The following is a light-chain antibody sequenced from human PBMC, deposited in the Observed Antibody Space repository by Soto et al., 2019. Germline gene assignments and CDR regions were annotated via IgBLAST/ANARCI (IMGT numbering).Light chain of an antibody. V-gene: IGKV3-11*01. CDR1: QSVSNY. J-gene: IGKJ1*01. Sequence: EIVLTQSSATLSLSPGERATLSCRPSQSVSNYLAWYQQKPGQAPRLLISDASNRATGIPARFSGSGSGTDFTLTISSLEPEDFVVYYCQQRSNWPRRFGEGTKV. CDR3: QQRSNWPRR. CDR2: DAS.